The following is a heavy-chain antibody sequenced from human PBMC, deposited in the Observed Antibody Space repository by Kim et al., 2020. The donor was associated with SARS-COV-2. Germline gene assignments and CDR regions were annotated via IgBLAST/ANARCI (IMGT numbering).Heavy chain of an antibody. CDR3: ARVVVPRRYYYGSGSPLHCYGMDV. V-gene: IGHV4-34*01. D-gene: IGHD3-10*01. J-gene: IGHJ6*02. Sequence: SETLSLTCAVYGGSFSGYYWSWIRQPPGKGLEWIGEINHSGSTNYNPSLKSRVTISVDTSKNQFSLKLSSVTAADTAVYYCARVVVPRRYYYGSGSPLHCYGMDVWGQGTTVTVSS. CDR2: INHSGST. CDR1: GGSFSGYY.